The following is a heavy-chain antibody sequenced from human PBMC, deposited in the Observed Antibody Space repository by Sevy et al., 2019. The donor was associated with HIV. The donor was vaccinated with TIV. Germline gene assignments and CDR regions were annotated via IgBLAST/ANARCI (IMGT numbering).Heavy chain of an antibody. CDR3: ARSSISEVVVPYDAFDI. V-gene: IGHV1-69*13. CDR1: GGTFSSYA. J-gene: IGHJ3*02. CDR2: IIPIFGTA. D-gene: IGHD3-22*01. Sequence: SVKVSCKASGGTFSSYAISWVRQAPGQGLEWMGGIIPIFGTANYAQKFQGRVTITADESTSTAYMELSSLRSEDTAVYYCARSSISEVVVPYDAFDICGQGTMVTVSS.